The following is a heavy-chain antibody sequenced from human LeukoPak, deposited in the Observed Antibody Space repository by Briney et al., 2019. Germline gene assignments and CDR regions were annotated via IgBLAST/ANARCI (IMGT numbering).Heavy chain of an antibody. CDR3: ASPRALYCSSTSCQSANGAFDI. V-gene: IGHV1-69*04. Sequence: SVKVSCKASGGTLSSFAFSWMRQAPRQGLEWMGRIIPILGIANYAQKFQGRVTITADKSTSTAYMELSSLRSEDTAVYYCASPRALYCSSTSCQSANGAFDIWGQGTMVTVSS. CDR1: GGTLSSFA. D-gene: IGHD2-2*01. J-gene: IGHJ3*02. CDR2: IIPILGIA.